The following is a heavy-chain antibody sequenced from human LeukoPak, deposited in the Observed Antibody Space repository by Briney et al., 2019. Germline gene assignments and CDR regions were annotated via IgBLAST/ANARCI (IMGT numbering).Heavy chain of an antibody. Sequence: GGSLRLSCAASGFTFSSYSMNWVRQAPGKGLEWVSSISSSSSYIYYADSVKGRFTISRDNAKNSLYLQMNSLRAEDTAVYYCARVSGGSRWPHDAFDIWGQGTMVTVSS. CDR1: GFTFSSYS. J-gene: IGHJ3*02. CDR3: ARVSGGSRWPHDAFDI. V-gene: IGHV3-21*01. CDR2: ISSSSSYI. D-gene: IGHD6-13*01.